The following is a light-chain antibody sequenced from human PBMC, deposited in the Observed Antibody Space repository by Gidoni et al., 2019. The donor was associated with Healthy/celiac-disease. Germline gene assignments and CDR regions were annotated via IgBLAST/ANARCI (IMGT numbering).Light chain of an antibody. CDR3: AAWDDSLNGPV. J-gene: IGLJ7*01. CDR2: SNN. CDR1: SSTIGSNT. Sequence: QSVLTQPPSASGTPGQRVTISCSGSSSTIGSNTVNWYQQLPGTAPKHLIYSNNQRPSEVPDRFSGSKSGTSASLAISGLQSEDEADYYCAAWDDSLNGPVFGGGTQLTVL. V-gene: IGLV1-44*01.